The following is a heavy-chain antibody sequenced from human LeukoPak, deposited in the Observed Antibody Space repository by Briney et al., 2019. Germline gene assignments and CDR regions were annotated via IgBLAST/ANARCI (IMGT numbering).Heavy chain of an antibody. Sequence: GASVKVSCKASGYTFTSYGISWVRQAPGQGLEWMGWISAYNGNTNYAQKLQGRVTMTTDTSTSTAYMELRSLRSDDTAVYYCASPYYYDSSGYYTDAFDIWGQGTMVTVSS. CDR1: GYTFTSYG. CDR3: ASPYYYDSSGYYTDAFDI. J-gene: IGHJ3*02. D-gene: IGHD3-22*01. V-gene: IGHV1-18*01. CDR2: ISAYNGNT.